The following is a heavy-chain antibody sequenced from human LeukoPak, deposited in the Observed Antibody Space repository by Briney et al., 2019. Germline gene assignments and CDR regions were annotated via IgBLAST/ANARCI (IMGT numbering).Heavy chain of an antibody. Sequence: ASVTVSCKVSGYTLTELSMHWVRPAPGKGLEWMGGFDPEDGETIYAQKFQGRVTMTEDTSTDTAYMELSSLRSEDTAVYYCGRGGRPGGRDYYDSSGYQFDYWGQGTLVTVSS. CDR3: GRGGRPGGRDYYDSSGYQFDY. D-gene: IGHD3-22*01. CDR1: GYTLTELS. CDR2: FDPEDGET. V-gene: IGHV1-24*01. J-gene: IGHJ4*02.